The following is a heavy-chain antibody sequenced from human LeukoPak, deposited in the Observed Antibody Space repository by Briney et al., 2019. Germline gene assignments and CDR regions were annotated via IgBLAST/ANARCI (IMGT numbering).Heavy chain of an antibody. J-gene: IGHJ4*02. CDR2: ISAYNAKT. CDR3: ARDYYDTSGPHVFDY. CDR1: GYTFINYG. Sequence: ASVKVSCKASGYTFINYGISWVRQAPGQGLEWMGWISAYNAKTNSAQTLQGRVTMTTDTSTSTAYMELTSLTSDDTAVYYCARDYYDTSGPHVFDYWGQGTLVTVSS. D-gene: IGHD3-22*01. V-gene: IGHV1-18*01.